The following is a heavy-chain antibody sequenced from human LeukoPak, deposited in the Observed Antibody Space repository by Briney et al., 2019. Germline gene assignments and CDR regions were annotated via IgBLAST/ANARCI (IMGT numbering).Heavy chain of an antibody. CDR1: GGTFSSYA. V-gene: IGHV1-69*13. D-gene: IGHD4-23*01. CDR2: IIPIFGTA. CDR3: ARGGHGGNSAYFDY. J-gene: IGHJ4*02. Sequence: SVKVSCKASGGTFSSYAISWVRQAPGQGLEWMGGIIPIFGTANYAQKFQGRVTITADESTSTAYMELSSLRSEDTAVYHCARGGHGGNSAYFDYWGQGTLVTVSS.